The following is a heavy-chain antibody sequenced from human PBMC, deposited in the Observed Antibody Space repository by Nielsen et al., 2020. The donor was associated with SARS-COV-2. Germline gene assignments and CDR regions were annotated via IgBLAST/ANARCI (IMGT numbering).Heavy chain of an antibody. Sequence: GGSLRLSCAASGFTFSSYAMSWVRQAPGKGLEWVSAISGSGGSTYYADSVKGRFTISRDNSKNTLYLQMNSLRAEDTAVYYCAKGRDYYGSGSYNFDYWGQGTLVTVSS. CDR3: AKGRDYYGSGSYNFDY. D-gene: IGHD3-10*01. CDR1: GFTFSSYA. CDR2: ISGSGGST. V-gene: IGHV3-23*01. J-gene: IGHJ4*02.